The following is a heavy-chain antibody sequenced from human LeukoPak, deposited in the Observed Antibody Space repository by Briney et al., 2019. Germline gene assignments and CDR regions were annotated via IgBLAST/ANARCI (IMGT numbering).Heavy chain of an antibody. CDR2: ISGSGGST. CDR3: AKSSPGDRISSGWYPPSPFDY. CDR1: GFTFSDYY. V-gene: IGHV3-23*01. D-gene: IGHD6-19*01. Sequence: GGSLRLSCAASGFTFSDYYMSWIRQAPGKGLEWVSAISGSGGSTYYADSVKGRFTISRDNSKNTLYLQMNSLRAEDTAVYYCAKSSPGDRISSGWYPPSPFDYWGQGTLVTVSS. J-gene: IGHJ4*02.